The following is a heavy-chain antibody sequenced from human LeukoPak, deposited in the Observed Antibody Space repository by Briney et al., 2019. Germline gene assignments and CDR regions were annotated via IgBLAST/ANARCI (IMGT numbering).Heavy chain of an antibody. J-gene: IGHJ4*02. V-gene: IGHV5-51*01. CDR2: IYPGDSDT. D-gene: IGHD2-2*01. Sequence: GESLKISCKGSGYSFNSYWIGSVRQMPGKGLEWLGIIYPGDSDTRYSPSFQGQVTISADKSIDTAYLQWSSLKASDTAMYYCARKYCRSSSCYVAFDYWGQGTLVTVSS. CDR1: GYSFNSYW. CDR3: ARKYCRSSSCYVAFDY.